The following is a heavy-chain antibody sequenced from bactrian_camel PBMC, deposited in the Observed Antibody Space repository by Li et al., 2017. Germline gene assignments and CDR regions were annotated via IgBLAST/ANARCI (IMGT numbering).Heavy chain of an antibody. V-gene: IGHV3S40*01. CDR1: GFAFSSYD. J-gene: IGHJ4*01. D-gene: IGHD7*01. Sequence: VQLVESGGGLVQPGGSLRLSCEASGFAFSSYDMHWVRQVPGKGLEWVSGISSGGYNSYQPDSVKGRFTISRDNAKNTLFLQLNSLRPEDTAMYYCAPEPRAYFIGGSWGRGTQVTVS. CDR2: ISSGGYNS. CDR3: APEPRAYFIGGS.